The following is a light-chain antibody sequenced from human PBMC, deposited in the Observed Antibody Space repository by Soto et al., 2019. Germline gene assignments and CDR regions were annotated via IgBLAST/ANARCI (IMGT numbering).Light chain of an antibody. CDR3: SSYTSSRAYV. V-gene: IGLV1-40*01. Sequence: QSVLTQPPSVSGAPGQRVTISCTGNSSNLGAGYDVHWYQQLPGAAPKLVIFGNRNRPSGVSNRFSGSKSGNTASLTISGLQAEDEADYYCSSYTSSRAYVFGIGTKLTVL. J-gene: IGLJ1*01. CDR2: GNR. CDR1: SSNLGAGYD.